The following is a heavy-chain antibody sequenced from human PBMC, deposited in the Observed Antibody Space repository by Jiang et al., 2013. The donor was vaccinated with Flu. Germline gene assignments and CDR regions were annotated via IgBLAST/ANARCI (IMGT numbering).Heavy chain of an antibody. CDR3: AEREDTSWVEWTWFDP. J-gene: IGHJ5*02. Sequence: VQLVESGGGLVQPGGSLRLSCAASGFTFSSYAMSWVRQAPGKGLEWVSAISGSGGSTYYADSVKGRFTISRDNSKNTLYLQMNSLRAEDTAVYYCAEREDTSWVEWTWFDPVGPGNPGHRLL. V-gene: IGHV3-23*04. D-gene: IGHD3-3*01. CDR2: ISGSGGST. CDR1: GFTFSSYA.